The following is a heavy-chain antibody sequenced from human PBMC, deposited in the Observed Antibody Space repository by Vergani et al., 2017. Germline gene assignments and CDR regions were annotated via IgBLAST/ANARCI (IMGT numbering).Heavy chain of an antibody. CDR3: ARHTTYTDS. CDR1: EYSFGNYW. CDR2: IHPADSDT. V-gene: IGHV5-51*01. D-gene: IGHD1-1*01. Sequence: EVELVQSGPEMRKPGESLKISCKGSEYSFGNYWIGWVRQMPGKGLEWMGIIHPADSDTRYSPSFQCHVTISADKSISTAFLQWDSLKASDTALYYCARHTTYTDSWGQGTLVTVSS. J-gene: IGHJ4*02.